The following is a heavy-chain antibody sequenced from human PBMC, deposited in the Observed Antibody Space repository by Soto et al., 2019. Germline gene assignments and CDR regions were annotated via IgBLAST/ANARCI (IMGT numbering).Heavy chain of an antibody. V-gene: IGHV1-46*01. D-gene: IGHD6-13*01. Sequence: ASVKVSCKASGYTFTSYYMHWVRQAPGQGLEWMGIINPSGGSTSYAQKFQGRVTMTRDTSTSTVYMEPSSLRSEDTAVYYCARDLAAAGTGGYYYGRVVWGKGTRVTVSS. CDR2: INPSGGST. CDR1: GYTFTSYY. J-gene: IGHJ6*04. CDR3: ARDLAAAGTGGYYYGRVV.